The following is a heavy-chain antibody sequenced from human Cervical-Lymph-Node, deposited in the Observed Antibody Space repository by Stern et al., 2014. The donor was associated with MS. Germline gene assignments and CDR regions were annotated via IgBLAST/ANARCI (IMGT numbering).Heavy chain of an antibody. CDR1: GFTFSTSD. Sequence: EVQLGESGGGLVQPGGSLRLSCAVSGFTFSTSDMHWVRQVTGKGLECVSFITTAGDTYYPDSVKGRFIISRENAKNSLYLQMDSLRPGDTAVYYCARVGGGGVFDLWGQGTRVTVSS. CDR2: ITTAGDT. D-gene: IGHD2-8*02. CDR3: ARVGGGGVFDL. J-gene: IGHJ3*01. V-gene: IGHV3-13*01.